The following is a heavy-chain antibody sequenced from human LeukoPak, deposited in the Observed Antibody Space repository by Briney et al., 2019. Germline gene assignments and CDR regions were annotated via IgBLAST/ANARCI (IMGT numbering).Heavy chain of an antibody. V-gene: IGHV3-23*01. Sequence: GSLSLSCAASGFTFSSYAMSWVRQAPGKGLEWVSAISGSGGSTYYADSVKGRFTISRDNSKNTLYLQMNSLRAEDTAVYYCARDRGTTSSAGYYFDYWGQGTLVTVSS. CDR2: ISGSGGST. CDR3: ARDRGTTSSAGYYFDY. CDR1: GFTFSSYA. J-gene: IGHJ4*02. D-gene: IGHD6-6*01.